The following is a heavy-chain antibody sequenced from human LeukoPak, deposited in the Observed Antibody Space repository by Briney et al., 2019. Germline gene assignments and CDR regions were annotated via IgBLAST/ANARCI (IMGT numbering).Heavy chain of an antibody. CDR2: ISTYNGHT. J-gene: IGHJ4*02. Sequence: GASVKVSCKASGYTFTSYAISWVRQAPGQGHEWMGWISTYNGHTNCAQKLQGRVTMTTDTSTSTAYMELRSLRSDDTAVYYCAREDNLMDFWSGYSDYWGQGTLVTVSS. CDR1: GYTFTSYA. CDR3: AREDNLMDFWSGYSDY. D-gene: IGHD3-3*01. V-gene: IGHV1-18*01.